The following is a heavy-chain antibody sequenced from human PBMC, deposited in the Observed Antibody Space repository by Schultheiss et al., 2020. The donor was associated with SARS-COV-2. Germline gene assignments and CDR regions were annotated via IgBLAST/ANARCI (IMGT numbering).Heavy chain of an antibody. CDR2: IYYSGST. J-gene: IGHJ5*02. CDR3: ARRGQLPTEVGNWFDP. V-gene: IGHV4-59*01. CDR1: GGSISSYY. Sequence: SETLSLTCTVSGGSISSYYWSWIRQPPGKGLEWIGYIYYSGSTNYNPSLKSRVTISVDTSKNQFSLKLSSVTAADTAVYYCARRGQLPTEVGNWFDPWGQGTLVTVS. D-gene: IGHD2-2*01.